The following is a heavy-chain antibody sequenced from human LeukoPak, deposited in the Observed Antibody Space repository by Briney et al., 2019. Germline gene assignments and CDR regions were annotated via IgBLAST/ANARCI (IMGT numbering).Heavy chain of an antibody. Sequence: ASVKVSCKASGYTFTGYYMHWVRQAPGQGLEWMGWINPNSGGTNYAQKSQGRVTMTRDTSITTAYMELSRLRSDDTAVYYCARAGSGYNSGWYVLQNYYYYMDVWGKGTTVAVSS. CDR1: GYTFTGYY. V-gene: IGHV1-2*02. CDR2: INPNSGGT. D-gene: IGHD6-19*01. CDR3: ARAGSGYNSGWYVLQNYYYYMDV. J-gene: IGHJ6*03.